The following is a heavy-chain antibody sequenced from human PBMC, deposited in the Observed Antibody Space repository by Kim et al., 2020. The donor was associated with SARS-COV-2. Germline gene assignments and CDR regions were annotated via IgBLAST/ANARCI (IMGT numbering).Heavy chain of an antibody. CDR2: T. J-gene: IGHJ4*02. CDR3: ATSDYGTSPDY. V-gene: IGHV1-24*01. Sequence: TIYAQKFQGRVTMTEDTSTDPAYMKLSSLRSDDTAVYSCATSDYGTSPDYWGQGTLVTVSS. D-gene: IGHD3-10*01.